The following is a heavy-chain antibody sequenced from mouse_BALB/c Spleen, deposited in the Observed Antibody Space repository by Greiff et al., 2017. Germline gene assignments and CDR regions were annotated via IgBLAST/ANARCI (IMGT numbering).Heavy chain of an antibody. V-gene: IGHV14-3*02. Sequence: EVQVVESGAELVKPGASVKLSCTASGFNIKDTYMHWVKQRPEQGLEWIGRIDPANGNTKYDPKFQGKATITADTSSNTAYLQLSSLTSEDTAVYYCARGLGPAWFAYLGQGTLVTVSA. CDR2: IDPANGNT. CDR1: GFNIKDTY. D-gene: IGHD4-1*01. CDR3: ARGLGPAWFAY. J-gene: IGHJ3*01.